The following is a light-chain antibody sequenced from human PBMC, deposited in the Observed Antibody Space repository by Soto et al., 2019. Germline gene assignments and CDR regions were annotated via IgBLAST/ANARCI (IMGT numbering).Light chain of an antibody. CDR3: QQYDNWPHT. CDR2: GAS. J-gene: IGKJ2*01. Sequence: IVMAQSPATLSVSPGERATLSCRASQSVSRNLAWYQQKPGQAPRLLIYGASTRATGIPDRFNGSGSGTEFTLTISSLQSEDFAVYYCQQYDNWPHTFGQGTKVDI. CDR1: QSVSRN. V-gene: IGKV3-15*01.